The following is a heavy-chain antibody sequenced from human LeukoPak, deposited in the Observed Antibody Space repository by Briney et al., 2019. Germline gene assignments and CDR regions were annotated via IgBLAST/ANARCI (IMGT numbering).Heavy chain of an antibody. CDR2: IYYSGNT. Sequence: PSETLSLTCTVSGGSISSSSYYWGWIRQPPGKGLEWIGSIYYSGNTYYNPSLKGRVSVSVDTSNHQFSLNLRSVTAADTAVYFCARREGVTKHHDYWGQGTLVTVSS. J-gene: IGHJ4*02. CDR3: ARREGVTKHHDY. V-gene: IGHV4-39*01. D-gene: IGHD1-26*01. CDR1: GGSISSSSYY.